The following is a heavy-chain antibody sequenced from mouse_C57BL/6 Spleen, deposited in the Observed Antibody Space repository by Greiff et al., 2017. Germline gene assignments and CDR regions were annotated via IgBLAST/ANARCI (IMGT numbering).Heavy chain of an antibody. V-gene: IGHV5-6*01. CDR2: ISSGGSYT. J-gene: IGHJ1*03. CDR1: GFTFSSYG. CDR3: ARSNWDDPHWYFDV. Sequence: EVQLQQSGGDLVKPGGSLKLSCAASGFTFSSYGMSWVRQTPDQRLEWVATISSGGSYTYYPDSVKGRFTISRDNAKNTRYLQMSSLKSEDTAMYYCARSNWDDPHWYFDVWGTGTTVTVSS. D-gene: IGHD4-1*01.